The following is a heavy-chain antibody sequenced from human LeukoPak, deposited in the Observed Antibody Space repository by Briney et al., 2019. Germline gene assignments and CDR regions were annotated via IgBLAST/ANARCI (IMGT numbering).Heavy chain of an antibody. V-gene: IGHV3-15*01. CDR3: TTERDTYYYGSGSYYYFDY. CDR2: IKSKTDGGTT. J-gene: IGHJ4*02. Sequence: KSGESLRLSCAASGFTFSNAWMSWVRQAPGKGLEWVGRIKSKTDGGTTDYAAPVKGRFTISRDDSKNTLYLQMNSLKTEDTAVYYCTTERDTYYYGSGSYYYFDYWGQGTLVTVSS. CDR1: GFTFSNAW. D-gene: IGHD3-10*01.